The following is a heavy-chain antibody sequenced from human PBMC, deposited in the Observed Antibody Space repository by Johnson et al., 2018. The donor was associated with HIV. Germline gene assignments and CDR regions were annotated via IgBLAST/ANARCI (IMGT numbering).Heavy chain of an antibody. D-gene: IGHD2-2*01. V-gene: IGHV3-30*02. CDR1: RFTFSSYG. J-gene: IGHJ3*02. CDR2: IRYDGSEK. CDR3: AKDSSSRMGFPCFDI. Sequence: QMQLVESGGGVVQPEGSMRLSCAASRFTFSSYGMHWVRQAPGKGLEWVTFIRYDGSEKYFADSVKGRFTISRDNSKNTLYLQLSSLRLEDTALYYCAKDSSSRMGFPCFDIWGPGTMVTVSS.